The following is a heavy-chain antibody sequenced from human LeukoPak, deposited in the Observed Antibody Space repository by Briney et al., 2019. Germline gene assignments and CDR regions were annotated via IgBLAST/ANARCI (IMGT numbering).Heavy chain of an antibody. J-gene: IGHJ4*02. CDR2: IKQDGSAK. V-gene: IGHV3-7*03. Sequence: QPGGSLRLSCAASGFTFSRHWMYWVRQAPGKGLEWVANIKQDGSAKPYVDSVKGRFTISRDNAKNSLFLQMNSLGVEDTAVYYCARDNGWSADFWGQGTLVTVSS. D-gene: IGHD2-15*01. CDR3: ARDNGWSADF. CDR1: GFTFSRHW.